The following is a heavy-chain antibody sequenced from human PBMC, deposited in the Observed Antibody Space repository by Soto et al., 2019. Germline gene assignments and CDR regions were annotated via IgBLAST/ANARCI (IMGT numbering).Heavy chain of an antibody. Sequence: QVQLVQSGAEVKKPGSSVKVSCKAYGGTFSSYAISWVRQAPGQGLEWMGGIIPIFGTANYAQKFQGRVTITADESTSTAYMELSSLRSEDTAVYYCARGGGYCSGGSCQYDAFDIWGQGTMVTVSS. J-gene: IGHJ3*02. CDR2: IIPIFGTA. CDR1: GGTFSSYA. CDR3: ARGGGYCSGGSCQYDAFDI. V-gene: IGHV1-69*01. D-gene: IGHD2-15*01.